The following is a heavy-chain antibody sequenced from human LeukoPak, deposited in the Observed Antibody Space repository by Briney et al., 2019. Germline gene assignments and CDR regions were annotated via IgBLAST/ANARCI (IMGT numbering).Heavy chain of an antibody. CDR3: ATQDGYNGGGFDY. CDR1: GGSISSYY. CDR2: IYTSGST. J-gene: IGHJ4*02. D-gene: IGHD5-24*01. V-gene: IGHV4-4*09. Sequence: SETLSLTCTVSGGSISSYYWSWIRQPPGKGLEWIGYIYTSGSTKYNPSLKSRVTISGDTSKNQFSLKLSSVTAADTAVYYCATQDGYNGGGFDYWGQGTLVTVSS.